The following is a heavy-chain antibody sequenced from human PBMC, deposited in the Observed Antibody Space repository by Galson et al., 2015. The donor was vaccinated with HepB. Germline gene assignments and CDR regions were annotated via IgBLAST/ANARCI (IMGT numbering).Heavy chain of an antibody. Sequence: SLRLSCAASGFTFTTYAMSWLRQGPGKGLEWLSSISGATGRADYADSVKGRFTISRDDSRNTLYLQMNSLRAEDTAVYFCAKDKYSGSGRPWDYAFDMWGQGTRVTVSA. CDR2: ISGATGRA. CDR1: GFTFTTYA. J-gene: IGHJ3*02. V-gene: IGHV3-23*01. CDR3: AKDKYSGSGRPWDYAFDM. D-gene: IGHD3-10*01.